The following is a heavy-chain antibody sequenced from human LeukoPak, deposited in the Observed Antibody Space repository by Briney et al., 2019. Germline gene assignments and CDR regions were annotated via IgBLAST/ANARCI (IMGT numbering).Heavy chain of an antibody. CDR2: FDPEDGET. CDR3: ATLDGSYYYFQH. Sequence: ASVKVSCKVSGYTLTELSMHWVRQAPGKGLEWMGGFDPEDGETIYAQKFQGRVTMTEDTSTDTAYMELSSLRSEDTAVYYCATLDGSYYYFQHWGQGTLVTVSS. J-gene: IGHJ1*01. D-gene: IGHD1-26*01. V-gene: IGHV1-24*01. CDR1: GYTLTELS.